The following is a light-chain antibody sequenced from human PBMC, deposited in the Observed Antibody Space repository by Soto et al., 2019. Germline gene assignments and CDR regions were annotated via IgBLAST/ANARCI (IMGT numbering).Light chain of an antibody. CDR2: GAS. CDR3: QHYNNWPRT. Sequence: EIVMTQSPATLSVSPGERATLSCRASQSVSSNLAWYQQKPGQAPRLLIYGASTRATGIPARFSGSGSGTDFTLTISSLQSEDFAVSYCQHYNNWPRTFGQGTKVDIK. J-gene: IGKJ1*01. V-gene: IGKV3-15*01. CDR1: QSVSSN.